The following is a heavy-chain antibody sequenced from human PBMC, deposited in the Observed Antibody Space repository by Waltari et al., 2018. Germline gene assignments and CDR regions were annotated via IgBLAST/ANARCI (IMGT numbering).Heavy chain of an antibody. CDR2: IIPIFGTA. CDR3: ARDLRRITMVRGVISWFDP. J-gene: IGHJ5*02. D-gene: IGHD3-10*01. V-gene: IGHV1-69*01. Sequence: QVQLVQSGAEVKKPGSSVKVSGTASGGTFSSYAISWVRQAPGQGLEWMGGIIPIFGTANYAQKFQGRVTITADESTSTAYMELSSLRSEDTAVYYCARDLRRITMVRGVISWFDPWGQGTLGT. CDR1: GGTFSSYA.